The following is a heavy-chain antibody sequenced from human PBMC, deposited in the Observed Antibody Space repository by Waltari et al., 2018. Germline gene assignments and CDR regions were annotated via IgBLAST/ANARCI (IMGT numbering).Heavy chain of an antibody. Sequence: QVQLVQSGAEVKKPGSSVKVSCKASGGPFRSYAIRWVRQAPGQGLEWMGGIIPIFGTANYAQKFQGRVTITADESTSTAYMELSSLRSEDTAVYYCASKGPRTTSDDAFDIWGQGTMVTVSS. CDR2: IIPIFGTA. J-gene: IGHJ3*02. V-gene: IGHV1-69*12. CDR1: GGPFRSYA. D-gene: IGHD1-1*01. CDR3: ASKGPRTTSDDAFDI.